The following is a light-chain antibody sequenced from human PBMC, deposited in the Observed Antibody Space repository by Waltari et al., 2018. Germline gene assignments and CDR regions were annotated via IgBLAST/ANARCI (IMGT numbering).Light chain of an antibody. CDR2: WAS. J-gene: IGKJ1*01. V-gene: IGKV4-1*01. CDR3: QQYYRIPRT. CDR1: QSVLYNSNDKNY. Sequence: DIMMTQSPDSLAVSLGERATLNCKSSQSVLYNSNDKNYLAWYQKKPGQPPRLPIYWASTRESGVPERFSGSGSGTDFTLTISSLQAEDVAVYYCQQYYRIPRTFGQGTTVDIK.